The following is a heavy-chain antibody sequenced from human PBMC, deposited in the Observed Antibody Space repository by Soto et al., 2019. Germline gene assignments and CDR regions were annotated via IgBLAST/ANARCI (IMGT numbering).Heavy chain of an antibody. V-gene: IGHV4-31*03. CDR2: IYYSGST. D-gene: IGHD3-22*01. CDR3: ARDTYYYDRSPSVLTRAHGMDV. CDR1: GGSISSGGYY. Sequence: SETLSLTCTVSGGSISSGGYYWSWIRQHPGKGLEWIGYIYYSGSTYYNPSLKSRVTISVDTSKNQFSLKLSSVTAADTAVYYCARDTYYYDRSPSVLTRAHGMDVWGQGTTVTVS. J-gene: IGHJ6*02.